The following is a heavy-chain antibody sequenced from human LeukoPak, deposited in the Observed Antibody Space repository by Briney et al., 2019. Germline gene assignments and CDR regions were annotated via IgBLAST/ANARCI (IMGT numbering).Heavy chain of an antibody. Sequence: PGGSLRLSCAASGFTFSSYAMSWVRQAPGKGLEWVSTISGSGGSTHYADSVNGRFTISRDSSKNTLHLQMNSLRVEDTAVYYCAKDMVRGVIQSAFDFWGQGTLVIVSS. V-gene: IGHV3-23*01. CDR3: AKDMVRGVIQSAFDF. CDR1: GFTFSSYA. CDR2: ISGSGGST. D-gene: IGHD3-10*01. J-gene: IGHJ4*02.